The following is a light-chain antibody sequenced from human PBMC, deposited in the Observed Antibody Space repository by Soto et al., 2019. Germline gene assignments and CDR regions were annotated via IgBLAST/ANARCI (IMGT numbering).Light chain of an antibody. V-gene: IGKV2D-29*01. CDR1: QSLVYSDGRTY. CDR2: GVS. CDR3: MQTLQHPWT. J-gene: IGKJ1*01. Sequence: DIVMTQTPLSLSVTPGQPASISCKSSQSLVYSDGRTYFYWYLQKPGQPPQLLIYGVSNRFSGVTDRFSGSGSGTDFTLTIRRVEAEDVGVYYCMQTLQHPWTFGQGTKVEVK.